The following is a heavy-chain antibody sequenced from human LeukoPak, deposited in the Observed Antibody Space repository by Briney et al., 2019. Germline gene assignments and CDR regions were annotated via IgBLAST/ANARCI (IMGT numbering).Heavy chain of an antibody. V-gene: IGHV4-59*08. CDR2: IYHSGSA. D-gene: IGHD2-2*02. Sequence: SETLSLTCTVSGGSISSYYWSWIRQPPGKVLEWFGSIYHSGSAYYNPSLKSRVTISVDTSKNQFSLKLSSVTAADTAVYYCVRYCSSTTCYTRAVDYWGQGTLVAVSS. CDR1: GGSISSYY. J-gene: IGHJ4*02. CDR3: VRYCSSTTCYTRAVDY.